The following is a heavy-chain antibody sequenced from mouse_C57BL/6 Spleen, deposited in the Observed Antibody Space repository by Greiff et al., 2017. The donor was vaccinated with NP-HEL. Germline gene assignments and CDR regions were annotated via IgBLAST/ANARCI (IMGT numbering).Heavy chain of an antibody. CDR1: GYTFTSYG. J-gene: IGHJ3*01. Sequence: QVQLQQSGAELARPGASVKLSCKASGYTFTSYGISWVKQRTGQGLAWIGEIYPRSGNTYYNEKFKGKATLTADKSSSTAYMELRSLTSEDSAVYFCASYYYGSNPWFAYWGQGTLVTVSA. V-gene: IGHV1-81*01. CDR2: IYPRSGNT. CDR3: ASYYYGSNPWFAY. D-gene: IGHD1-1*01.